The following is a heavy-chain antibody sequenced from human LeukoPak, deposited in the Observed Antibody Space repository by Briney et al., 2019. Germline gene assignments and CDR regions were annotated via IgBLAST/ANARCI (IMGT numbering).Heavy chain of an antibody. V-gene: IGHV4-34*01. CDR2: INHSGST. CDR3: ACHGPEYYFDY. J-gene: IGHJ4*02. CDR1: GGSFSGYY. Sequence: SETLSLTCAVYGGSFSGYYWSWIRHPPGKGLEWIGEINHSGSTNYNPSLKSRLTISVNTSKNQFSLKLTSVTAADTAVYYCACHGPEYYFDYWGQGTLVTVSS.